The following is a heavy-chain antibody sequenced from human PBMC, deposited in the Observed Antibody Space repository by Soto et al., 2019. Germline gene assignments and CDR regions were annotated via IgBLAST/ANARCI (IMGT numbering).Heavy chain of an antibody. V-gene: IGHV3-72*01. CDR1: GFTFSDHY. CDR3: TRSDNSARHFDY. CDR2: IRNRANSYTT. D-gene: IGHD6-25*01. J-gene: IGHJ4*02. Sequence: VGSLRLSCAVSGFTFSDHYMDWVRQAPGKGLEWVGRIRNRANSYTTEYAASVKGRFTISRDESKNSLYLQMNTLETEDTALYYCTRSDNSARHFDYWGQGTLVTVSS.